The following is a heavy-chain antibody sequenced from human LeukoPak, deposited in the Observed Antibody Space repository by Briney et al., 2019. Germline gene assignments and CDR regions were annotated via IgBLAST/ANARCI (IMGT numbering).Heavy chain of an antibody. D-gene: IGHD4-17*01. J-gene: IGHJ4*02. CDR2: ISSNGGST. V-gene: IGHV3-64*01. CDR1: GFTFSSYA. Sequence: GGSLRLSCAASGFTFSSYAMHWVRQAPGKGLEYVSAISSNGGSTYYANSVKGRFTISRDNSKNTLYLQMGSLRAEDMAVYYCARTADFGDYGDYWGQGTLVTVSS. CDR3: ARTADFGDYGDY.